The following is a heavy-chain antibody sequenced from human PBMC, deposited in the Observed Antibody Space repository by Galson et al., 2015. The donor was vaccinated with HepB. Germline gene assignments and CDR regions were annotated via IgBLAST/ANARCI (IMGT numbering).Heavy chain of an antibody. Sequence: SLRLACAASGFTFGDYTLSWFRQAPGKGLEWVGFIRHKAFGGSTVCGASLKGRFSISRDDSNSIAYLQMNSLKLEDTAIYYCTRDRPVLQFLDFFLFPEYWGQGTLVAVSS. CDR2: IRHKAFGGST. CDR3: TRDRPVLQFLDFFLFPEY. J-gene: IGHJ4*02. D-gene: IGHD2/OR15-2a*01. CDR1: GFTFGDYT. V-gene: IGHV3-49*03.